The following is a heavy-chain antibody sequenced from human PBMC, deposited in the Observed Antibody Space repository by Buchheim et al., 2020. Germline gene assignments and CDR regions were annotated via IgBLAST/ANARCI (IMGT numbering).Heavy chain of an antibody. CDR1: GGSISSGSYY. CDR2: IYTSGST. D-gene: IGHD3-22*01. J-gene: IGHJ3*02. Sequence: QVQLQESGPGLVKPSQTLSLTCTVSGGSISSGSYYWSWIRQPAGKGLEWIGRIYTSGSTNYNPSLKSRVTISVDTSKNQFSLKLSSVTAADTAVYYCARSEDGDDSSGYYFGRYAFDIWGQGT. CDR3: ARSEDGDDSSGYYFGRYAFDI. V-gene: IGHV4-61*02.